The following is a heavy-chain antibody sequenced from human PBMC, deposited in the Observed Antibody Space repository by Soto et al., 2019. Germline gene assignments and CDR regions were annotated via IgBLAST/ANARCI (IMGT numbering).Heavy chain of an antibody. CDR1: GGSFSGYY. J-gene: IGHJ4*02. V-gene: IGHV4-34*01. Sequence: PSETLSLTCAVYGGSFSGYYWSWIRQPPGKGLEWIGEINHSGSTNYNPSLKSRVTISVDTSKNQFSLKLSSVTAADTAVYYCARVRGRYFDWLSQTHYFDYWGQGTLVTVS. CDR3: ARVRGRYFDWLSQTHYFDY. CDR2: INHSGST. D-gene: IGHD3-9*01.